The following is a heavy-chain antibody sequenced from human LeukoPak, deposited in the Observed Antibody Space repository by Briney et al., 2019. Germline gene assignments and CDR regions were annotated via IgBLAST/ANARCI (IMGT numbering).Heavy chain of an antibody. D-gene: IGHD3-9*01. J-gene: IGHJ4*02. CDR3: AKDMRGTYYDILTGYSFDY. CDR1: GFTFDDYA. V-gene: IGHV3-9*01. Sequence: GGSLRLSCAASGFTFDDYAMHWVRQAPGKGLEWVSGISWNSGSIGYADSVKGRFTISRDNAKNSPYLQMNSLRAEDTALYYCAKDMRGTYYDILTGYSFDYWGQGTLVTVSS. CDR2: ISWNSGSI.